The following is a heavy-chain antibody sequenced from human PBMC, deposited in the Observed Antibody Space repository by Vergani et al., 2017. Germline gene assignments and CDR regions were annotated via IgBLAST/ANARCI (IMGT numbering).Heavy chain of an antibody. Sequence: QVQLEESGAGLVKPSETLSLTCTVSGGSFKTSYWSSLRQSPGKGLEWIGEIYSTGSTNYNPSLNIRVTMSVDTSKNTFALKLRSVTAADTTVYFCARVMYRDEASTGYRLEGMDIWGQGTTVTISS. V-gene: IGHV4-4*07. CDR1: GGSFKTSY. D-gene: IGHD3-9*01. J-gene: IGHJ6*02. CDR2: IYSTGST. CDR3: ARVMYRDEASTGYRLEGMDI.